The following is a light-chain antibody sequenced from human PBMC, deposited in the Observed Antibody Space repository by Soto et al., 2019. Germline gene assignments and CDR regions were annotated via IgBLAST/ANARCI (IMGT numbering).Light chain of an antibody. CDR1: QTISSW. Sequence: DIPMTPAPSTLSASVGDRVTITCLASQTISSWLAWYQQKPGKAPKLLIYDASSLESGVPSRFSGSGSGTDFTLTISCLQSEDFATYYCQQYYSYPWTFGQGTKVDIK. CDR2: DAS. J-gene: IGKJ1*01. CDR3: QQYYSYPWT. V-gene: IGKV1-5*01.